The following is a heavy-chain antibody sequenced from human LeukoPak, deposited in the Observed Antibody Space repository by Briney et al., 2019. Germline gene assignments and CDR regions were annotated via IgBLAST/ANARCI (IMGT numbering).Heavy chain of an antibody. D-gene: IGHD6-19*01. J-gene: IGHJ4*02. V-gene: IGHV1-46*01. Sequence: ASVKVSCKAFGYTFTSNYMHWVRQAPGQGPEWMGVISPSGGSTTYAQKFQGRVTLTRDMSTSTDYLELSSLRSEDTAVYYCARRVAVAGGFDYWGQGTLVTVSS. CDR3: ARRVAVAGGFDY. CDR2: ISPSGGST. CDR1: GYTFTSNY.